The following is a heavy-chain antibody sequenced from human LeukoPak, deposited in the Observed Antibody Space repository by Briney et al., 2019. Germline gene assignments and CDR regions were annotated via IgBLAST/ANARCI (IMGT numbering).Heavy chain of an antibody. CDR3: ARGYSGFNS. CDR2: IKPDGSEK. J-gene: IGHJ5*02. Sequence: PGGSLRLACAASGFTFSTYWMTWVRQAPGKWLEWVANIKPDGSEKYYVDSVKGRFTISRDNGKNSLYLQMDSLRAEDTAVYFCARGYSGFNSWGQGTLVTVPS. D-gene: IGHD5-12*01. V-gene: IGHV3-7*04. CDR1: GFTFSTYW.